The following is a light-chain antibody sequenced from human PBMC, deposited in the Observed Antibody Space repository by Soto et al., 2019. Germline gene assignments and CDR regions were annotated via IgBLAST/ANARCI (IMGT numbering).Light chain of an antibody. J-gene: IGKJ1*01. CDR2: AAS. Sequence: DIQMTQSPSSLSASVGDRVTITCRASQTVNSYLNWYQQKPGKAPQLLMYAASSLQSGVPSRFSVSVSGTDFTLTIRTLQPEDFATYFCQQTYSTPWTFGQGTKVESK. CDR3: QQTYSTPWT. CDR1: QTVNSY. V-gene: IGKV1-39*01.